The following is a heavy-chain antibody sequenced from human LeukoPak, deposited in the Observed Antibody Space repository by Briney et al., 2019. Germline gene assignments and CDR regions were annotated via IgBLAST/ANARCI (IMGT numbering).Heavy chain of an antibody. V-gene: IGHV3-49*04. CDR1: GFNFGDFA. CDR2: IRSTIYGGTT. J-gene: IGHJ3*01. CDR3: TRDYPASFDV. Sequence: AGGSLRLSCTFSGFNFGDFAMSWVRQAPGKGLEWLGFIRSTIYGGTTDYAASVKGRFTISRDDSKSIAYLQMNSLKTEDTAMYYCTRDYPASFDVWGQGTLVTVSS.